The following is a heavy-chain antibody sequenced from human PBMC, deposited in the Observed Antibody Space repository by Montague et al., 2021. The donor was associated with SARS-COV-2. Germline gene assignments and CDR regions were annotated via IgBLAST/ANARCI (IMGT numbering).Heavy chain of an antibody. J-gene: IGHJ4*02. D-gene: IGHD3-9*01. Sequence: SLRLSCSASGFTFSDYLMNWVRQAPGKGLEWVANIKQDGRDQYYXGSVKGRFTISRDNAKNSLFLEMSRLTVEDTAVYYCVRDDILTGLYTNFELWGQGILVTVSS. CDR2: IKQDGRDQ. CDR1: GFTFSDYL. CDR3: VRDDILTGLYTNFEL. V-gene: IGHV3-7*01.